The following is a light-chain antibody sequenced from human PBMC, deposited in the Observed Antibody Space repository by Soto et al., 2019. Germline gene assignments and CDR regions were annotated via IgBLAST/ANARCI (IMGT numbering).Light chain of an antibody. CDR3: QQYNSYSIT. V-gene: IGKV1-5*01. CDR2: DVS. Sequence: DFRMTQSPSTLSASVGDRVTISCRASQGISRWLAWYQQKPGRAPKLLIYDVSSLKSGVPSRFSGSGSGTEFTLTISSLQPDDFATYYRQQYNSYSITFGQGTRLDIK. J-gene: IGKJ5*01. CDR1: QGISRW.